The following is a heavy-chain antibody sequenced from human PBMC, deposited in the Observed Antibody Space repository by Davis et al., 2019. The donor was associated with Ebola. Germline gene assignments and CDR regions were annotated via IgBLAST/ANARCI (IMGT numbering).Heavy chain of an antibody. J-gene: IGHJ3*02. CDR1: GYTFTSYY. D-gene: IGHD1-26*01. V-gene: IGHV1-46*01. Sequence: AASVKVSCKASGYTFTSYYMHWVRQAPGQRLEWMGIINPSGGSTSYAQKFQGRVTMTRDTSTSTVYMELSSLRSDDTAVYYCARDAEVGKNAFDIWGQGTMVTVSS. CDR3: ARDAEVGKNAFDI. CDR2: INPSGGST.